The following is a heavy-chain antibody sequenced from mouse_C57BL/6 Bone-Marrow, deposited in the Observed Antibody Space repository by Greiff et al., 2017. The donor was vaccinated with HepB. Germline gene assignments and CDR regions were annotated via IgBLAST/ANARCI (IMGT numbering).Heavy chain of an antibody. CDR2: ISNGGGST. CDR3: ARPTYYGNVMDY. D-gene: IGHD2-10*01. V-gene: IGHV5-12*01. J-gene: IGHJ4*01. Sequence: EVKLMESGGGLVQPGGSLKLSCAASGFTFSDYYMYWVRQTPEKRLEWVAYISNGGGSTYYPDTVKGRFTISRDNAKNTLYLQMSRLKSEDTAMYYCARPTYYGNVMDYWGQGTSVTVSS. CDR1: GFTFSDYY.